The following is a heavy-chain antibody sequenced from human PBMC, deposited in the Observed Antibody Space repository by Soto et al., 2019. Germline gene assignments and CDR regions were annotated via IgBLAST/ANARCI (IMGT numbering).Heavy chain of an antibody. J-gene: IGHJ4*02. CDR1: GGTFSSYA. Sequence: QVQLVQSGAEVKKPGSSVKVSCKASGGTFSSYAISWVRQAPGQGLEWMGGIIPIFGTANYAQKFQGRVTIXXDXSXXTAYMELSSLRSEDTAVYYCARGSEVAVAGYDFDYWAQGTLVTVSS. D-gene: IGHD6-19*01. CDR3: ARGSEVAVAGYDFDY. CDR2: IIPIFGTA. V-gene: IGHV1-69*12.